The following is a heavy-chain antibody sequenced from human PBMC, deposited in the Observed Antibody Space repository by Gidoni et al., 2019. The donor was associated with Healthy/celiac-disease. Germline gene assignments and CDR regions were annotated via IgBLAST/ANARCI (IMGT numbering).Heavy chain of an antibody. Sequence: QVQLVQSGAEVKKPGASVKVSCKASGYTFTSYYIHWVRQAPGQGLEWMGIINPSGGSTSYAQKFQGRVTMTRDTSTTTVYMELSSLRSEDTAVYYCARGRSQTAERITIFGVVINWGQGTLVTVSS. CDR3: ARGRSQTAERITIFGVVIN. CDR1: GYTFTSYY. J-gene: IGHJ4*02. D-gene: IGHD3-3*01. V-gene: IGHV1-46*03. CDR2: INPSGGST.